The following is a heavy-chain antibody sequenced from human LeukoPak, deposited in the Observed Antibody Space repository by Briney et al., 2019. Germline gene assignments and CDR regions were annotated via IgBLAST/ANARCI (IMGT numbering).Heavy chain of an antibody. CDR3: ARGGDIVVVPAARRPVYMDV. Sequence: SETLSLTCAVYGGSFSGYCWSWIRQPPGKGLEWIGEINHSGSTNYNPSLKSRVTISVDTSKNQFSLKLSSVTAADTAVYYCARGGDIVVVPAARRPVYMDVWGKGTTVTVSS. V-gene: IGHV4-34*01. D-gene: IGHD2-2*01. CDR1: GGSFSGYC. CDR2: INHSGST. J-gene: IGHJ6*03.